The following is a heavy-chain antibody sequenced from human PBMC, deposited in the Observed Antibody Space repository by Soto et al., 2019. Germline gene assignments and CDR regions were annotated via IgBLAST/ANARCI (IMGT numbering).Heavy chain of an antibody. D-gene: IGHD2-15*01. CDR2: IYYIGST. CDR3: ARRYGSNVDY. J-gene: IGHJ4*02. CDR1: GGSISSYY. Sequence: QVQLQESGPGLVKPSETLSLTCTVSGGSISSYYWSWIRQPPRKGLEWIRYIYYIGSTNYNPSLKSRVTISVDTSMTPFSLKLRSVTAADTAVYYCARRYGSNVDYWGQGTLVTVSS. V-gene: IGHV4-59*08.